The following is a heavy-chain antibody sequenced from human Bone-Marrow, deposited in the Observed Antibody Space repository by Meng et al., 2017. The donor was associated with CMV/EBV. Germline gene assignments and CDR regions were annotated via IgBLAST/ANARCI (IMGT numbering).Heavy chain of an antibody. Sequence: LSCAVSRFAFSDYYMSWIRQAPGRGLEWVSYISSSSSYTNYADSVKGRFTISRNNAKNSLYLQMNSLRGEDTAVYYCAQGRGWFDPWGQGTLVTVSS. D-gene: IGHD5-24*01. CDR3: AQGRGWFDP. CDR2: ISSSSSYT. J-gene: IGHJ5*02. V-gene: IGHV3-11*03. CDR1: RFAFSDYY.